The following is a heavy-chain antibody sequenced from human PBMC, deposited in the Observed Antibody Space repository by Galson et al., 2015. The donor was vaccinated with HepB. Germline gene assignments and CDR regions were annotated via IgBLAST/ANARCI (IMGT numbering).Heavy chain of an antibody. D-gene: IGHD6-13*01. V-gene: IGHV3-33*01. J-gene: IGHJ4*02. CDR2: IWYDGSNQ. Sequence: SLRLSCAASGFTFSTYGMHWVRQAPGKGLEWVAVIWYDGSNQYYADSVKGRFTISRDNFRNTLYLQMSSLSAEDTALYYCARGARIAAPASLDYWGQGTLVTVSS. CDR3: ARGARIAAPASLDY. CDR1: GFTFSTYG.